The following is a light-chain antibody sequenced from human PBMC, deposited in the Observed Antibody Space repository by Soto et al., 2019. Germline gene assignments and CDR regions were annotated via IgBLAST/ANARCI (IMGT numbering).Light chain of an antibody. V-gene: IGKV1-39*01. J-gene: IGKJ5*01. CDR2: AAS. CDR3: QQSYITPIT. CDR1: QDIIRH. Sequence: EIQMTQSPSSLSASVGDGVTITCRASQDIIRHLNWHQHKQGRXXTXXIYAASTLQSGVPSRFTGSGSGTELTITISSLQPEDFATYYCQQSYITPITFCQVTLLEIK.